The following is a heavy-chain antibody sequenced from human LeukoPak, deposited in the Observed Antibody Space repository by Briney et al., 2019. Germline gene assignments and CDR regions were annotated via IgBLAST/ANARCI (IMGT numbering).Heavy chain of an antibody. CDR3: TRKLRLDEH. CDR2: MDPNSGHT. J-gene: IGHJ4*02. CDR1: GYTFITSD. V-gene: IGHV1-8*01. Sequence: AASVKVSCKASGYTFITSDINWVRQASGQGLEWMGYMDPNSGHTEFARKFQGRVTMTGDTSTSTAYMELSNLTPDDTAIYYCTRKLRLDEHWGQGTLVAVSS. D-gene: IGHD1-7*01.